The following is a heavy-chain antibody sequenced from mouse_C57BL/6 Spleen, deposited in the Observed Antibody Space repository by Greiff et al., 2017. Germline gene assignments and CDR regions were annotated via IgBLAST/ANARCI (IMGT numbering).Heavy chain of an antibody. J-gene: IGHJ2*01. CDR1: GYTFTDYY. D-gene: IGHD2-4*01. V-gene: IGHV1-19*01. CDR3: ASWGLEDY. CDR2: INPYNGGT. Sequence: EVQLQQSGPVLVKPGASVTMSCKASGYTFTDYYMNWVKQSHGKSLEWIGVINPYNGGTSYNQKFEGKAALTLDKSSSTAYMELNSLTSEDSAVYYCASWGLEDYWGQGTTLTVSS.